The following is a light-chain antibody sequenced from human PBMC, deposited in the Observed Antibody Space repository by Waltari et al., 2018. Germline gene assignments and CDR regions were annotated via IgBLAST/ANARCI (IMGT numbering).Light chain of an antibody. CDR1: HSISTY. V-gene: IGKV1-39*01. CDR2: AAS. Sequence: DIQMTQSPSSLSAPVGDRVTITCRASHSISTYLNWYQQRPGKAPNLLIYAASSLQSGVPSRFSGSGSGTHFTLTISSLQPEDFATYYCQQSYTTPRTFGQGTNVDIK. CDR3: QQSYTTPRT. J-gene: IGKJ1*01.